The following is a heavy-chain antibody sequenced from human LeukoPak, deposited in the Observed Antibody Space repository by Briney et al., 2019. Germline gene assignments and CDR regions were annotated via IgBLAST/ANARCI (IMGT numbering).Heavy chain of an antibody. CDR3: AKARGYSGYDRGNFDY. J-gene: IGHJ4*02. CDR1: RFTFSSYA. D-gene: IGHD5-12*01. Sequence: GGSLRLSCAASRFTFSSYAMSWVRQAPGKGLEWVSAISGSGGSTYYADSVKGRFTISRDNSKNTLYLQMNSLRAEDTAVYYCAKARGYSGYDRGNFDYWGQGTLVTVSS. V-gene: IGHV3-23*01. CDR2: ISGSGGST.